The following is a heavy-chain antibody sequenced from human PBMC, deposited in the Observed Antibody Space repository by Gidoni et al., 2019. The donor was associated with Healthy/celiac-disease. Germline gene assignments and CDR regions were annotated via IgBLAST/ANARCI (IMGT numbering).Heavy chain of an antibody. CDR2: IYYSGST. Sequence: QVQLQESVPGLVKPSQTLSLTCTVSGGSISRGDSYWSWIRQPPGKGLEWIGYIYYSGSTYYNPSLKSRVTISVDTSKNQFSLKLSSVTAADTAVYYCAMGPLLKGTWGTDYWGQGTLVTVSS. CDR1: GGSISRGDSY. J-gene: IGHJ4*02. CDR3: AMGPLLKGTWGTDY. D-gene: IGHD3-16*01. V-gene: IGHV4-30-4*01.